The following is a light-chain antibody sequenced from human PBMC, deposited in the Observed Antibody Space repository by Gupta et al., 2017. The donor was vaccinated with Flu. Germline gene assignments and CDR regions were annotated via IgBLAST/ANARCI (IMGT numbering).Light chain of an antibody. CDR1: QTILYSSNNKNY. CDR2: WEA. V-gene: IGKV4-1*01. Sequence: DIVMTQSPASLAVSLGERATINCKSSQTILYSSNNKNYLAWYQQKPGQAPKLLISWEATREAGVSDRFSGSGSGIDVNITISSRQEEDVAGYYCHLYDSSPPSTFGQGTRVEIK. J-gene: IGKJ1*01. CDR3: HLYDSSPPST.